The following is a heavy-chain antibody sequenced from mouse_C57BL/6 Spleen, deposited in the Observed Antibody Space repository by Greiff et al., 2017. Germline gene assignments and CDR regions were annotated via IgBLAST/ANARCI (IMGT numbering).Heavy chain of an antibody. D-gene: IGHD1-1*01. CDR3: ARIYGSLYYFDY. Sequence: VHVKQSGPELVKPGASVKISCKASGYSFTDYNMNWVKQSNGKSLEWIGVINPNFGTTSYNQKFNGKATLTVDQSSSTAYMQLNSLTSEDSAVYYCARIYGSLYYFDYWGQGTTLTVSS. J-gene: IGHJ2*01. V-gene: IGHV1-39*01. CDR2: INPNFGTT. CDR1: GYSFTDYN.